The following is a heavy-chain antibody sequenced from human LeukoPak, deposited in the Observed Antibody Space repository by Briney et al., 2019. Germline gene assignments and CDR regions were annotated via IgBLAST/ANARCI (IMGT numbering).Heavy chain of an antibody. CDR1: GYTFTSYY. CDR2: INPSGGST. V-gene: IGHV1-46*01. J-gene: IGHJ5*02. D-gene: IGHD3-3*01. Sequence: ASVKVSCKASGYTFTSYYMHGVRQAPGQGLEWMGIINPSGGSTSYAQKFQGRVTMTRDTSTSTAYMELRSLRSDDTAVYYCARDEPYDFWSGYSARSRFDPWGQGTLVTVSS. CDR3: ARDEPYDFWSGYSARSRFDP.